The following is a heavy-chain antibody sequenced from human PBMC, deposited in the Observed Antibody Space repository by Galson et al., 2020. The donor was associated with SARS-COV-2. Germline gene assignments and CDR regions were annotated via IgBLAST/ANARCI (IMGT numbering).Heavy chain of an antibody. D-gene: IGHD6-19*01. CDR2: INSDGSST. V-gene: IGHV3-74*01. J-gene: IGHJ6*02. CDR1: GFTFSSYW. Sequence: GGSLRLSCAASGFTFSSYWMHWVRQAPGKGLVWVSRINSDGSSTSYADSVKGRFTISRDNAKNTLYLQMNSLRAEDTAVYYCARTGYSSTCYYYGMDVWGQGTTVTVSS. CDR3: ARTGYSSTCYYYGMDV.